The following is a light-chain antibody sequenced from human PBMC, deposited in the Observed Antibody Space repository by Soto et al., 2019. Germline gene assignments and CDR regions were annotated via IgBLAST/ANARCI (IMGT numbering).Light chain of an antibody. V-gene: IGLV4-69*01. CDR1: SGHSSYA. CDR2: LNSDGSH. CDR3: QIWVGTGNVV. Sequence: QLVLTQSPSASASLGASVKVTCTLSSGHSSYAIAWHQQQPEKGPRYLMKLNSDGSHSKGDGIPDRFSGSSSGAERYLTISSLQSEDEADYYCQIWVGTGNVVFGGGTKLTVL. J-gene: IGLJ2*01.